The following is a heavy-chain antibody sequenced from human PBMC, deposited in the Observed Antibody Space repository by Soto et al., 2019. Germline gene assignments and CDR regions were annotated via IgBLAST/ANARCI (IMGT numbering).Heavy chain of an antibody. CDR3: ARDGGITGTTTYYYGMDV. CDR1: GGTFSSYA. V-gene: IGHV1-69*01. Sequence: QVQLVQSGAEVKKPGSSVKVSCKASGGTFSSYAIRWVRQAPGQGLEWMGGIIPIFGTANYAQKFQGRVTITADESTSTAYMELSSLRSEDTAVYYCARDGGITGTTTYYYGMDVWGQGTTVTVSS. J-gene: IGHJ6*02. CDR2: IIPIFGTA. D-gene: IGHD1-20*01.